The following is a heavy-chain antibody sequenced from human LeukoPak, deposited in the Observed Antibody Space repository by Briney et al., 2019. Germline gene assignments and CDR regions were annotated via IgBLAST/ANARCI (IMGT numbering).Heavy chain of an antibody. J-gene: IGHJ4*02. CDR3: AKDNYDSSGYYFGNLDY. CDR2: IIVSGGST. V-gene: IGHV3-23*01. Sequence: GGSLRLSCAASGFTFSSYAMSWVRQAPGKGLEWVSAIIVSGGSTYYADSVKGRFTISRDNSKNTLYLQMNSLRAEDTAVYYCAKDNYDSSGYYFGNLDYWGQGTLVTVSS. CDR1: GFTFSSYA. D-gene: IGHD3-22*01.